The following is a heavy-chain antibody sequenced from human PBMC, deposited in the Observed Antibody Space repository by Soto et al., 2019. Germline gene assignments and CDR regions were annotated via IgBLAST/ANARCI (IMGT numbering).Heavy chain of an antibody. J-gene: IGHJ4*02. Sequence: ASVKVSCKASGYSFINYAMFWVRQAPGQRLEWMGWINAASGNTKYSQKFRGRVTITRDTLASTAYVELSSLRSEDTAIYYCARGQSSGWTALDYWGQGALVTVSS. CDR3: ARGQSSGWTALDY. CDR2: INAASGNT. CDR1: GYSFINYA. D-gene: IGHD6-25*01. V-gene: IGHV1-3*01.